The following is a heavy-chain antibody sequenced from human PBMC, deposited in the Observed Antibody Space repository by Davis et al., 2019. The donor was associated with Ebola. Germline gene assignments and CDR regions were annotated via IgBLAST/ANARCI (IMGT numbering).Heavy chain of an antibody. CDR1: GGSISSSNW. D-gene: IGHD2-15*01. J-gene: IGHJ5*02. CDR2: INHSGST. V-gene: IGHV4-4*02. Sequence: SETLSLTCAVSGGSISSSNWWSWVRQPPGKGLEWIGEINHSGSTNYNPSLKSRVTISVDTSKNQFALKLSSVTAADTAVYYCARGVGSGTMFDPWGQGTLVTVSS. CDR3: ARGVGSGTMFDP.